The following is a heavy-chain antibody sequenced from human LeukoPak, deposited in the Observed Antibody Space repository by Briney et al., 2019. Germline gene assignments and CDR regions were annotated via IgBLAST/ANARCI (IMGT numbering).Heavy chain of an antibody. CDR2: ISSSSSYK. V-gene: IGHV3-21*01. Sequence: GGSLRLSCAASGPTFSTYSMNWVRQAPGKGLEWVSSISSSSSYKFYADSVKGRFTISRDNAKKSLYLEMNSLRAEDTAVYYCAPSRALGDLPSLWVRSWFDSWGQGILVTVSS. CDR3: APSRALGDLPSLWVRSWFDS. D-gene: IGHD2-21*01. CDR1: GPTFSTYS. J-gene: IGHJ5*01.